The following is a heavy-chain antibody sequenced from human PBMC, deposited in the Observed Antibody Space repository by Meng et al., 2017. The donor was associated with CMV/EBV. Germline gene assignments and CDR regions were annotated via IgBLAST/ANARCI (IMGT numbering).Heavy chain of an antibody. J-gene: IGHJ3*02. V-gene: IGHV2-5*01. Sequence: SGPTLVNPTQILPLPCSFSGFSLSTSGVGVGWIRQPPGKALEWLALIYWNDDKRYSPSLKSRLTITKDTSKNQVVLTMTNMDPVDTATYYCAHSRRFYDAFDIWGQGTMVTVSS. CDR2: IYWNDDK. CDR1: GFSLSTSGVG. CDR3: AHSRRFYDAFDI. D-gene: IGHD3-3*01.